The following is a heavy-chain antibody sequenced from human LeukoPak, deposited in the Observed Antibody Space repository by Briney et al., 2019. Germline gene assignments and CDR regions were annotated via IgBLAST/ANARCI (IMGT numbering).Heavy chain of an antibody. D-gene: IGHD6-6*01. V-gene: IGHV1-2*02. Sequence: ASVKVSCKASGYTFTGYYMHWVRQAAGQGLEWMGWINPNSGGTNYAQKFQGRVTMTRDTSISTAYMELSRLRSDDTAVYYCARALYSSSSRFDYWGQGTLVSVSS. CDR1: GYTFTGYY. J-gene: IGHJ4*02. CDR2: INPNSGGT. CDR3: ARALYSSSSRFDY.